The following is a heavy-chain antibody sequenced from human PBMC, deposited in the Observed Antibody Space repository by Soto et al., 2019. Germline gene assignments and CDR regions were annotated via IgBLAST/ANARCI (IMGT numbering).Heavy chain of an antibody. CDR2: INSDGSST. CDR1: GFTFSSYW. Sequence: GSLRLSCAASGFTFSSYWMHWVRQAPGKGLVWVSRINSDGSSTSYADSVKGRFTISRDNAKNTLYLQMNSLRAEDTAVYYCARDLKVHTYYYDSSGYPNAVWGQGTLVTVSS. V-gene: IGHV3-74*01. J-gene: IGHJ4*02. D-gene: IGHD3-22*01. CDR3: ARDLKVHTYYYDSSGYPNAV.